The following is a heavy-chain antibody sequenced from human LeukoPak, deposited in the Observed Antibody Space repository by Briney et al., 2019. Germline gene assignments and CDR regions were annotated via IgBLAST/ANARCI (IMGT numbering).Heavy chain of an antibody. J-gene: IGHJ5*02. V-gene: IGHV3-23*01. D-gene: IGHD3-22*01. CDR1: GFTFSSYA. CDR3: AKAYFYDSSGYYCNGVDP. Sequence: GGSLRLSCAASGFTFSSYAMSWVRQAPGKGLEWVSAISGSGGSTYYADSVKGRFTISRDNYKNTLYLQMNSLRAEDTAVYYCAKAYFYDSSGYYCNGVDPRGQGTLVTVSS. CDR2: ISGSGGST.